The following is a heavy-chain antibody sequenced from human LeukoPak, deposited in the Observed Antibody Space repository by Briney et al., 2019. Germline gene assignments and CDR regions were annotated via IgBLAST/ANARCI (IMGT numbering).Heavy chain of an antibody. CDR3: ARDRGDCSGGSCYSEYFQH. J-gene: IGHJ1*01. CDR2: IYTSGST. D-gene: IGHD2-15*01. Sequence: SETLSLTCTVSGGSISSYYWSWIRQPAGKGLEWIGRIYTSGSTNYNPSLKSRVTMSVDTSKNQFSLKLSSVTAADTAVYYCARDRGDCSGGSCYSEYFQHWGQGTLVTVSS. CDR1: GGSISSYY. V-gene: IGHV4-4*07.